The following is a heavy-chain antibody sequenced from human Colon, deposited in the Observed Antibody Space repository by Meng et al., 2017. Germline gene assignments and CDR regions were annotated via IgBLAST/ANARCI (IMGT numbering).Heavy chain of an antibody. CDR3: AGGPWELDY. CDR2: IDYSRSI. Sequence: QLQLQGAGPGLGRPSETLSLTCTVSGGSVSSGSHYWSWIRQPPGKGLEWIGYIDYSRSINYYPSLKSRVTMSVDTSKNQFSLNLSSVTAADTAVYYCAGGPWELDYWGQGTLVTVSS. V-gene: IGHV4-61*01. J-gene: IGHJ4*02. CDR1: GGSVSSGSHY. D-gene: IGHD1-26*01.